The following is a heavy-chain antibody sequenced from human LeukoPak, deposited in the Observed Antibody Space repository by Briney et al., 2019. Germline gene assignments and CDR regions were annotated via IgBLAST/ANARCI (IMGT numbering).Heavy chain of an antibody. V-gene: IGHV1-24*01. D-gene: IGHD3-22*01. CDR3: ETYYYDSSGYYRDAFDI. J-gene: IGHJ3*02. Sequence: GASVNVSFKVSGYTLTELSMHWVRQAPGKGLEWMGGFDPEDGETIYAQKFQGRVTMTEDTSTDTAYMELSSLRSEDTAVYYCETYYYDSSGYYRDAFDIWGQGTMVTVSS. CDR2: FDPEDGET. CDR1: GYTLTELS.